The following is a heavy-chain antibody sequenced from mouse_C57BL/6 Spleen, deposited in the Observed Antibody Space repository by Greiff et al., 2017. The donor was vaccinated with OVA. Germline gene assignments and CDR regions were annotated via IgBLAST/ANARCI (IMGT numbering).Heavy chain of an antibody. J-gene: IGHJ4*01. CDR1: GYTFTDYY. V-gene: IGHV1-26*01. CDR2: INPNNGGT. CDR3: YCGSSPYYYAMDY. Sequence: VQLQQSGPELVKPGASVKISCKASGYTFTDYYMNWVKQSHGKSLEWIGDINPNNGGTSYNQKFKGKATLTVDKSSSTAYMELRSLTSEDSAVYYCYCGSSPYYYAMDYWGQGTSVTVSS. D-gene: IGHD1-1*01.